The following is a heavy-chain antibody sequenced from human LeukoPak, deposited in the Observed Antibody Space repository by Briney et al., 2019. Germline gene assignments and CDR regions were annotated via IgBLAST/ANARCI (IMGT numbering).Heavy chain of an antibody. D-gene: IGHD5-12*01. CDR2: IYSGGST. V-gene: IGHV3-53*01. J-gene: IGHJ4*02. CDR1: GFTVSSNY. CDR3: AREREYSGYDIGGFFDY. Sequence: GGSLRLSCAASGFTVSSNYMSWVRQAPGKGLEWVSVIYSGGSTYYADSVKGRFTISRDNSKNTLYLQMNSLRAEDTAVYYCAREREYSGYDIGGFFDYWGQGTLVTVSS.